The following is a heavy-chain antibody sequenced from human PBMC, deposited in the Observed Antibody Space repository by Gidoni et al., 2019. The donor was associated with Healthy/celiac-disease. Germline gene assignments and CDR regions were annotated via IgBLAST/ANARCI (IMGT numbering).Heavy chain of an antibody. CDR1: GRSISSGGYY. CDR2: IYYSGST. V-gene: IGHV4-31*03. Sequence: VQLQESGPGLVQPSQTLSLTCTFSGRSISSGGYYWSWIRQHPGKGLEWIGYIYYSGSTYYNPSLKSRVTITVDTSKNQFSLKLSSVTAADTAVYYCARAGSSILDYWGQGTLVTVSS. J-gene: IGHJ4*02. D-gene: IGHD3-10*01. CDR3: ARAGSSILDY.